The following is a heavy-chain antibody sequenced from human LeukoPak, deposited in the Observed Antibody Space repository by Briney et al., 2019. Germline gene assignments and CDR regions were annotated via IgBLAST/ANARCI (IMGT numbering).Heavy chain of an antibody. J-gene: IGHJ4*02. D-gene: IGHD3-16*01. CDR1: GFTLSTYW. CDR3: ASWGAGGNS. Sequence: GGFLRLSCEASGFTLSTYWMNWVRQVPGKGLDWVANINPDGSGKRYVDSVKGRFTIARDNADNSLSLQMNSLRAEDTAVYYCASWGAGGNSWGQGTLVTVSS. CDR2: INPDGSGK. V-gene: IGHV3-7*01.